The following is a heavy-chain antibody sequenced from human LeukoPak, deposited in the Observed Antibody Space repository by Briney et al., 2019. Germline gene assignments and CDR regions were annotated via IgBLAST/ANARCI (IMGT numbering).Heavy chain of an antibody. D-gene: IGHD3-22*01. CDR1: GGSFSGYY. J-gene: IGHJ4*02. CDR3: AKCTRITMIVGD. CDR2: ISGSGGST. V-gene: IGHV3-23*01. Sequence: ETLSLTCAVYGGSFSGYYWSWVRQAPGKGLEWVSAISGSGGSTYYADSVKGRFTISRDNSKNTLYLQMNSLRAEDTAVYYCAKCTRITMIVGDWGRGTLVTVSS.